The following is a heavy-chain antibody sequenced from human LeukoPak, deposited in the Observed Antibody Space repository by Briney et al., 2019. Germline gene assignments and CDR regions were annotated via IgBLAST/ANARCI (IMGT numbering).Heavy chain of an antibody. CDR3: AKGASSSSWYTEFDY. D-gene: IGHD6-13*01. CDR2: ISGSGGST. V-gene: IGHV3-23*01. J-gene: IGHJ4*02. Sequence: PGGSLRLSCAASGFTFSSYAMSWVRQAPGKGLEWVSAISGSGGSTYYVDSVKGRFTISRDNSKNTLYLQMNSLRAGDTAVYYCAKGASSSSWYTEFDYWGQGTLVTVSS. CDR1: GFTFSSYA.